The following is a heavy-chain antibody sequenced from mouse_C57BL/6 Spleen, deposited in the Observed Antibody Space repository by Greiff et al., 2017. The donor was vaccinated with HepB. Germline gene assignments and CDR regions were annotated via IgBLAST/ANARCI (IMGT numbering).Heavy chain of an antibody. V-gene: IGHV3-6*01. CDR1: GYSITSGYY. CDR3: ARERVNYYGSSYFDY. CDR2: ISYDGSN. Sequence: DVQLQESGPGLVKPSQSLSLTCSVTGYSITSGYYWNWIRQFPGNKLEWMGYISYDGSNNYNPSLKNRISITRDTSKNQFFLKLNSVTTEDTATYYCARERVNYYGSSYFDYWGHGTTLTVSS. J-gene: IGHJ2*01. D-gene: IGHD1-1*01.